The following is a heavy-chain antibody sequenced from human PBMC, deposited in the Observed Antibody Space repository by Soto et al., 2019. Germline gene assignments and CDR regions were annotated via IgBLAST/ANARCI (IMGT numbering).Heavy chain of an antibody. CDR3: ARDRTTITIFGVALPYGMDV. V-gene: IGHV4-59*12. Sequence: SETLSLTCTVSGGSIDYYHWTWIRQPPGKGLEWIGYVSDSGRTSYNPSLQSRVSISVDSSKNQFSLKLSSVTAADTAVYYCARDRTTITIFGVALPYGMDVWGQGTTVTVSS. CDR1: GGSIDYYH. J-gene: IGHJ6*02. D-gene: IGHD3-3*01. CDR2: VSDSGRT.